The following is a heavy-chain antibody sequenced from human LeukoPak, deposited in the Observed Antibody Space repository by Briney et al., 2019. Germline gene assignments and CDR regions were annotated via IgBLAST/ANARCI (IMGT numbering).Heavy chain of an antibody. CDR1: GFTFSSSW. V-gene: IGHV3-7*01. CDR3: ARVHPYYMDV. Sequence: GGSLRLSCAASGFTFSSSWMTWVRQAPGKGLEWVASINQDGGEIHYVDSVKGRFTISRDNAKNSLYLQMNSLRAEDTAVYYCARVHPYYMDVWGKGTTVTVSS. CDR2: INQDGGEI. J-gene: IGHJ6*03.